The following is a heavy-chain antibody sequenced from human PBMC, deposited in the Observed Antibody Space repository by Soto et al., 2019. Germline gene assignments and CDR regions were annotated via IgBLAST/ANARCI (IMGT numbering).Heavy chain of an antibody. D-gene: IGHD2-8*01. V-gene: IGHV2-5*01. CDR2: IYWNEDK. CDR1: AFSLSTNGVG. Sequence: QITLEESGPTLVKPTQTLTLTCTFSAFSLSTNGVGVGWIRQPPGKPLEWLAVIYWNEDKRYSRSLKSRLSITKDTSKNQVVLTMTTMDPVDTATYYCVHTVMVHTITGGHYWDYWGPGILVTVSS. CDR3: VHTVMVHTITGGHYWDY. J-gene: IGHJ4*02.